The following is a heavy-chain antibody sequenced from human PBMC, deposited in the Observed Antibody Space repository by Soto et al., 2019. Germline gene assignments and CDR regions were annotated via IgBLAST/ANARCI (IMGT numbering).Heavy chain of an antibody. Sequence: GGSLRLSCAASGFTFSSYSMNWVRQAPGKGLEWVSSISSSSYIYYADSVKGRFTISRDNAKNSLYLQMNSLRAEDTAVYYCAREAYPGVGWFDPWGQGTLVTVSS. D-gene: IGHD1-26*01. CDR1: GFTFSSYS. CDR2: ISSSSYI. J-gene: IGHJ5*02. CDR3: AREAYPGVGWFDP. V-gene: IGHV3-21*01.